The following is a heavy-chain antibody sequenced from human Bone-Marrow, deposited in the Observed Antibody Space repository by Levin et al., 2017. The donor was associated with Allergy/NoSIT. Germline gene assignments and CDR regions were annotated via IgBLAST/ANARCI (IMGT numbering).Heavy chain of an antibody. CDR2: ISYDGSNK. Sequence: GESLKISCAASGFTFSSYAMHWVRQAPGKGLEWVAVISYDGSNKYYADSVKGRFTISRDNSKNTLYLQMNSLRAEDTAVYYCARPHEWAAAAQEWGQGTLVTVSS. D-gene: IGHD6-13*01. J-gene: IGHJ4*02. CDR3: ARPHEWAAAAQE. CDR1: GFTFSSYA. V-gene: IGHV3-30-3*01.